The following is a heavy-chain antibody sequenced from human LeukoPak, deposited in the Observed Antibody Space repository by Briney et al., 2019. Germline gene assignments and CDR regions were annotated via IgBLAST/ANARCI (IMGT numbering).Heavy chain of an antibody. V-gene: IGHV3-74*01. CDR3: ARGPSVLGAIDN. D-gene: IGHD3-10*01. Sequence: GGSLRPSCAASGFIFSRYWMHWVRQAPGKELVWVSRINNDGSITNSADSVKGRFTISRDNAKDMLYLQMDSLRVEDTAIYYCARGPSVLGAIDNWGQGTLVAVSS. CDR2: INNDGSIT. CDR1: GFIFSRYW. J-gene: IGHJ4*02.